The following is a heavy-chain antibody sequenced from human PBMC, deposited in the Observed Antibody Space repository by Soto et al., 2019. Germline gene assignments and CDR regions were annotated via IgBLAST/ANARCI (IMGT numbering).Heavy chain of an antibody. V-gene: IGHV3-73*01. CDR1: GFTFSGSA. D-gene: IGHD3-22*01. Sequence: QPGGSLRLSCAASGFTFSGSAIHWVRQASGKGLEWVGRIRTKANSYATAYGASVKGRFTISRDDSKNTAYLQMNSLKTEDTAVYYCTRLGYDSSGPTTGDAFDIWGQGTMVTVSS. CDR2: IRTKANSYAT. J-gene: IGHJ3*02. CDR3: TRLGYDSSGPTTGDAFDI.